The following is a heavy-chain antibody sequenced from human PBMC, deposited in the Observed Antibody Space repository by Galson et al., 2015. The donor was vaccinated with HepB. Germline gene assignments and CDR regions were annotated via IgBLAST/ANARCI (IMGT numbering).Heavy chain of an antibody. Sequence: SLRLSCAASGLAFRKNGMHWVRQAPGKGLEWVAVISYDGSIKYYRDSVRGRFTISRDNTKNTLYLQMNSLRVEDTAVYYCARLSIAGGFESWGQGTLVTVSS. CDR2: ISYDGSIK. CDR1: GLAFRKNG. J-gene: IGHJ4*02. D-gene: IGHD6-13*01. V-gene: IGHV3-33*08. CDR3: ARLSIAGGFES.